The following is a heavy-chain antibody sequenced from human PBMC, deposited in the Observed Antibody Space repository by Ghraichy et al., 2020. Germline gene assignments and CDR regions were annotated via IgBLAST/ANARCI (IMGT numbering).Heavy chain of an antibody. CDR3: ARHFWAPDEIRWKRRVKDDY. V-gene: IGHV4-39*01. Sequence: SETLSLTCTVSGGSISSSSYYWGWIRQPPGKGLEWIGSIYYSGSTYYNPSLKSRVTISVDTSKNQFSLKLSSVTAADTAVYYCARHFWAPDEIRWKRRVKDDYWGQGTLVTVSS. D-gene: IGHD1-1*01. CDR2: IYYSGST. CDR1: GGSISSSSYY. J-gene: IGHJ4*02.